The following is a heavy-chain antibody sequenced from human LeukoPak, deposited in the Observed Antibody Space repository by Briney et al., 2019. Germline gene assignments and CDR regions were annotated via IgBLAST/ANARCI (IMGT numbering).Heavy chain of an antibody. V-gene: IGHV1-24*01. CDR2: FDREDGET. D-gene: IGHD5-18*01. J-gene: IGHJ6*02. CDR3: AIDGPRGYSYGYLNYYYYGMDV. Sequence: ASVKVSCKVFGYSLTESSIHWVRQSPGKGLEWMGGFDREDGETGYAEKFQGRVTMTEDISSETAYMELTSLRSEDTAVYYCAIDGPRGYSYGYLNYYYYGMDVWGQGTTVTVSS. CDR1: GYSLTESS.